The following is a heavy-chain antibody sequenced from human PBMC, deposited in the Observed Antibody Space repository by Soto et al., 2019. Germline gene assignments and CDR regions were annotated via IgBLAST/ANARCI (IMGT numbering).Heavy chain of an antibody. V-gene: IGHV1-24*01. Sequence: ASVKVSCKVSGYNLTGLSMHWVRQAPGKGLEWMGGFDPEDGETIYAQKFQGRVTMTEDTSTDTAYMELSSLRSEDTAVYYCASLSGDIVLMVYALWGQGTLVTVSS. J-gene: IGHJ4*02. CDR2: FDPEDGET. CDR3: ASLSGDIVLMVYAL. D-gene: IGHD2-8*01. CDR1: GYNLTGLS.